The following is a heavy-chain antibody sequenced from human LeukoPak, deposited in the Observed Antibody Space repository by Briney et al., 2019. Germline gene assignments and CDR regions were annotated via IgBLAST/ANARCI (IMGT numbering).Heavy chain of an antibody. D-gene: IGHD3-3*01. CDR1: GGSISTYY. Sequence: PSETLSLTCTVSGGSISTYYWSWIRQPPGKGLEWIGYIYYSGSTNYNPSLKSRVTISVDTSKNQFSLKLSSVTAADTAVYYCARHGPLYDIWSAQFYFDSWGQGTLVTVSS. CDR3: ARHGPLYDIWSAQFYFDS. V-gene: IGHV4-59*08. CDR2: IYYSGST. J-gene: IGHJ4*02.